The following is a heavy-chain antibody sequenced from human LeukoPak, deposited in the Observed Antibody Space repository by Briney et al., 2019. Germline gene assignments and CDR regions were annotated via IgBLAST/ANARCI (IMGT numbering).Heavy chain of an antibody. D-gene: IGHD4-17*01. Sequence: SETLSLTCAVSGGSFSGYYWTWIRQPPGKGLEWIGEINHSGNASYNPSLKSRVTISLDMSENHFSLKLTSVTAADTAVHYCARGQGTVTTHWGQGTLVTVSS. CDR3: ARGQGTVTTH. CDR2: INHSGNA. CDR1: GGSFSGYY. V-gene: IGHV4-34*01. J-gene: IGHJ4*02.